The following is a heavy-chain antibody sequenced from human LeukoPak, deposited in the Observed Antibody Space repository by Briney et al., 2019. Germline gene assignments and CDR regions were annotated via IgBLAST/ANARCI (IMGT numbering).Heavy chain of an antibody. CDR1: GGSISSSSYY. D-gene: IGHD6-13*01. V-gene: IGHV4-39*02. Sequence: KTSETLSLTCTVSGGSISSSSYYWGWIRQPPGKGLEWIGNIYYSGSTYYSPSLQSRVAMSVDTSQNQFSLKLSSVTAADTAVYYCAREIEATGANYWGQGTLVTVSS. CDR2: IYYSGST. CDR3: AREIEATGANY. J-gene: IGHJ4*02.